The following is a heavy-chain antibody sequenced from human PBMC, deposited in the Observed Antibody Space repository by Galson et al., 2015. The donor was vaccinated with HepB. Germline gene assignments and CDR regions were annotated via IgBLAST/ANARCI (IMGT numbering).Heavy chain of an antibody. CDR3: ARRSTGWSFDY. CDR1: GFPLSTSGVG. D-gene: IGHD6-19*01. CDR2: VYWDDDK. J-gene: IGHJ4*02. V-gene: IGHV2-5*02. Sequence: PALVKPTQTLTLTCTFSGFPLSTSGVGVAWIRQPPGKALEWLALVYWDDDKRFSPSLQSRLTITKDTSRNQVVLTVTNMDPVDTATYYCARRSTGWSFDYWGQGTLVTVSS.